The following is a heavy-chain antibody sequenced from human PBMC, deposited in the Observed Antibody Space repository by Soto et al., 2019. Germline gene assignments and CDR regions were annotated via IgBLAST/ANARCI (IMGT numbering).Heavy chain of an antibody. D-gene: IGHD6-13*01. CDR1: GYTFTSYY. J-gene: IGHJ6*02. CDR2: INPSGGST. Sequence: ASVKVSCKAPGYTFTSYYMHWVRQAPGQGLEWMGIINPSGGSTSYAQKFQGRVTMTRDTSTSTVYMELSSLRSEDTAVYYCAASIAAAFPYYYYGMDVWGQGTTVTVSS. CDR3: AASIAAAFPYYYYGMDV. V-gene: IGHV1-46*01.